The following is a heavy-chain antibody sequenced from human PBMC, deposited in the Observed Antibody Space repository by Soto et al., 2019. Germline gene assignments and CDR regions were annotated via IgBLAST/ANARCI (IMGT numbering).Heavy chain of an antibody. V-gene: IGHV1-18*01. CDR2: ISAYNGNT. Sequence: QVQLLQSGAEVKKLGASLKVSCKASGYTFTSYGITWVRQAPGQGLEWMGWISAYNGNTNYAQKLQGRDTMTTDTSTSTAYVDLRSLRSDDTAMYYCAITGWSTAAQTTYFCYWCQGTLVTV. D-gene: IGHD6-6*01. J-gene: IGHJ4*02. CDR1: GYTFTSYG. CDR3: AITGWSTAAQTTYFCY.